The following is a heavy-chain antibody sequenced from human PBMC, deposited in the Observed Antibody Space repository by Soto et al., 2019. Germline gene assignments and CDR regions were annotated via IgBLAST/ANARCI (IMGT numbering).Heavy chain of an antibody. V-gene: IGHV3-23*01. CDR2: ISGSGGST. CDR1: GFTFSSYA. CDR3: RSDSSGYFHFDY. D-gene: IGHD3-22*01. J-gene: IGHJ4*02. Sequence: GGSLRLSCAASGFTFSSYAMCWVRQAQGKGLEWVSAISGSGGSTYYADSVKGRFTISRDNSKNTLYLQMNSLRAEDTAVYYCRSDSSGYFHFDYWGQGTLVTVSS.